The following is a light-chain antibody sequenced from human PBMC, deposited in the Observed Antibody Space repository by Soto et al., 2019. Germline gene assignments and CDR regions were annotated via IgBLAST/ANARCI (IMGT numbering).Light chain of an antibody. CDR3: QQSYSSSPWT. Sequence: DIQMTQSPSSLSASVGDRVTISCRASQSISTYLNWYQQKPGTAPRLLIYRASSVKSGVPPRFSGSGSGRDFTLTISSLRPEDTATYFCQQSYSSSPWTFGQGTKVEVK. V-gene: IGKV1-39*01. CDR1: QSISTY. CDR2: RAS. J-gene: IGKJ1*01.